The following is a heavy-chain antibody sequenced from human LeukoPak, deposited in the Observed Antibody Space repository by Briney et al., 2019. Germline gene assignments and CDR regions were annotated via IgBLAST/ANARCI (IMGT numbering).Heavy chain of an antibody. Sequence: GGSLRLSCAASGFTFSSYSMNWVRQAPGKGLEWVPSISSSSSSRYYGDSVKGRFTISRDNAKNSLYLQMNSLRAEDTAVYYCAREDYYGSGSPWYFDLWGRGTLVTVSS. V-gene: IGHV3-21*01. CDR1: GFTFSSYS. D-gene: IGHD3-10*01. CDR3: AREDYYGSGSPWYFDL. CDR2: ISSSSSSR. J-gene: IGHJ2*01.